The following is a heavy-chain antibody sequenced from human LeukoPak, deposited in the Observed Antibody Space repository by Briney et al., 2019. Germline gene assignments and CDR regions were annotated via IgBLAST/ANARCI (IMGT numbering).Heavy chain of an antibody. V-gene: IGHV3-23*01. J-gene: IGHJ6*03. D-gene: IGHD5-12*01. CDR2: ISGSGGST. CDR1: GFTFSSYG. Sequence: GGSLRLSCAASGFTFSSYGMSWVRQAPGKGLEWVSAISGSGGSTYYADSVKGRFTISRDNSKNTLYLQMNSLRAEDTAVYYCAKEYSGYDRRECYYYYYMDVWGKGTTVTISS. CDR3: AKEYSGYDRRECYYYYYMDV.